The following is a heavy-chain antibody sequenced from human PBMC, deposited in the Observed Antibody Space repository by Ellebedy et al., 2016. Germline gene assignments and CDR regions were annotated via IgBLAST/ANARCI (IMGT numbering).Heavy chain of an antibody. CDR3: VRDHYDGFIGNQYYFDD. V-gene: IGHV3-23*01. CDR2: LSSTGRGS. J-gene: IGHJ4*02. CDR1: GFTFSTYA. D-gene: IGHD3-16*01. Sequence: GGSLRLSXATSGFTFSTYAMNWVRQAPGKGLEWVSTLSSTGRGSYYADSVMGRFTISRDNSKNTLYLQMDSLRAEDTAVYYCVRDHYDGFIGNQYYFDDWGQGTLVTVSS.